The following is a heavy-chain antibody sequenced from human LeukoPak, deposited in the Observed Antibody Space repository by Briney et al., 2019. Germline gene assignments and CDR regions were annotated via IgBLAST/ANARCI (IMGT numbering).Heavy chain of an antibody. CDR1: GFTFSNAW. Sequence: GGSLRLSCAASGFTFSNAWMSWVRQAPGKGLEWVGRIKTKTDGGTIDYAAPVKGRFTISRDDSKNTPYLQMNSLKTEDTAVYYCTTDASGPLDPGTYYFDYWGQGTLVTVSS. CDR3: TTDASGPLDPGTYYFDY. V-gene: IGHV3-15*01. D-gene: IGHD1-26*01. J-gene: IGHJ4*02. CDR2: IKTKTDGGTI.